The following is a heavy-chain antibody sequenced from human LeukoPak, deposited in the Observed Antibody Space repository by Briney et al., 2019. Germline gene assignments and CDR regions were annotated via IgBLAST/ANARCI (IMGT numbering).Heavy chain of an antibody. J-gene: IGHJ4*02. Sequence: PGGSLRLSCAASGFTFSSYSMNWVRQAPGKGLEWVSSISSSSSYIYYADSVKGRFTISRDNAKNSLYLQMNSLRAEDTAVYYCAPNGGGYCSSTSCYMEDHWGQGTLVTVSS. CDR2: ISSSSSYI. CDR3: APNGGGYCSSTSCYMEDH. CDR1: GFTFSSYS. V-gene: IGHV3-21*01. D-gene: IGHD2-2*02.